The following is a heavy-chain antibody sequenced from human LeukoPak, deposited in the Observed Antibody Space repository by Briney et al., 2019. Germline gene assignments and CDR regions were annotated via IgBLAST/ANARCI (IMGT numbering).Heavy chain of an antibody. Sequence: SETLSLTCTVSGGSVSSSSYYWSWLRQPPGKGLEWIGYISYSGSTNYIPSLESRVTISVDRSKNQFSLKLRSVTAADTAVYYCAGLYCSRTSCFFDYRGQGTLVTVSS. CDR2: ISYSGST. D-gene: IGHD2-2*01. V-gene: IGHV4-61*01. CDR1: GGSVSSSSYY. CDR3: AGLYCSRTSCFFDY. J-gene: IGHJ4*02.